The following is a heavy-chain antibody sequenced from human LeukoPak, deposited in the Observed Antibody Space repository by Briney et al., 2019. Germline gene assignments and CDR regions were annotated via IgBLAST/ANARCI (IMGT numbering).Heavy chain of an antibody. V-gene: IGHV4-34*01. D-gene: IGHD6-13*01. CDR3: ARFLKAAAYYFDY. J-gene: IGHJ4*02. Sequence: SETLSLTCAVYGGSFSGYYWSWIRQPPGKGLEWIGEINRSGSTNYNPSLKSRVTISVDTSKNQFSLKLSSVTAADTAVYYCARFLKAAAYYFDYWGQGTLVTVSS. CDR1: GGSFSGYY. CDR2: INRSGST.